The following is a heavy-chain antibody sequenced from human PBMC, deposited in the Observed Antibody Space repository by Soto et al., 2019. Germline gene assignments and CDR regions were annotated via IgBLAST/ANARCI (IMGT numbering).Heavy chain of an antibody. J-gene: IGHJ4*02. CDR3: ARDLLFGYSYGRVAVAGHFDY. CDR2: IWYDGSNK. V-gene: IGHV3-33*01. D-gene: IGHD5-18*01. Sequence: GGSLRLSCAASGFTFSSYGMHWVRQAPGKGLEWVAVIWYDGSNKYYADSVKGRFTISRDNSKNRLYLQMNSLRAEDTAVYYCARDLLFGYSYGRVAVAGHFDYWGQGTLVTVSS. CDR1: GFTFSSYG.